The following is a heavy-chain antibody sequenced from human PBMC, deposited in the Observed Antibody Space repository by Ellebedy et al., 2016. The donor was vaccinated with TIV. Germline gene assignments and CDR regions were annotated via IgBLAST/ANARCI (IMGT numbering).Heavy chain of an antibody. CDR3: ARAWGFKLNYFYYGMDV. CDR2: IYHSGST. CDR1: GGSISSSNW. V-gene: IGHV4-4*02. D-gene: IGHD1-7*01. Sequence: SETLSLTXAVSGGSISSSNWWSCVRQPPGKGLEWIGEIYHSGSTHYNPSLKSRVTISVDKSKNQFTLKLSSVTAADTAVYYCARAWGFKLNYFYYGMDVWGQGTTVTVSS. J-gene: IGHJ6*02.